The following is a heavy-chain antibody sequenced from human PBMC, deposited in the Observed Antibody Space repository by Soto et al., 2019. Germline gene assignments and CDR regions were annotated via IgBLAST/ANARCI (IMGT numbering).Heavy chain of an antibody. CDR2: MNPNSGNT. CDR1: GYTFTSYD. D-gene: IGHD2-8*01. CDR3: ARGKPTGVDWYFGL. Sequence: QVQLVQSGAEVKKPGASVKVSCKASGYTFTSYDINWVRQATGQGLEWMGWMNPNSGNTGYAQKFQGRVTMTRNTSISTAYMGRSSLRSEDAAVYYCARGKPTGVDWYFGLWGRGTLVTVSS. J-gene: IGHJ2*01. V-gene: IGHV1-8*01.